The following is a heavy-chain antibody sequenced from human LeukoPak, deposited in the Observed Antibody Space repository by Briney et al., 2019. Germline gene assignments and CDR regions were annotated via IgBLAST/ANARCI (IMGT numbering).Heavy chain of an antibody. CDR2: IYYSGST. Sequence: SQTLSLTCTVSGGSISSGGYYWSWIRQHPGQGLEWIGYIYYSGSTYYNPSLKSRVTISVDTSKNQFSLKLSSVTAADTAVYYCASLGSGYSDYWGQGTLVTVSS. D-gene: IGHD3-3*01. J-gene: IGHJ4*02. CDR3: ASLGSGYSDY. V-gene: IGHV4-31*03. CDR1: GGSISSGGYY.